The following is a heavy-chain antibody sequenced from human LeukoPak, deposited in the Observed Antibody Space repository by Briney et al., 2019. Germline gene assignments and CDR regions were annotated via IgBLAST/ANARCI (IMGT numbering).Heavy chain of an antibody. Sequence: GASVKVSCKASGGTFSRFTISWVRQAPGQGFEWMGGITPIFGTANFAQKFQGRVSITADGSTSTAFMELSSLRSEDTAVYYCATTSGYFYYWGQGTLVTVSS. D-gene: IGHD1-26*01. V-gene: IGHV1-69*13. J-gene: IGHJ4*02. CDR1: GGTFSRFT. CDR2: ITPIFGTA. CDR3: ATTSGYFYY.